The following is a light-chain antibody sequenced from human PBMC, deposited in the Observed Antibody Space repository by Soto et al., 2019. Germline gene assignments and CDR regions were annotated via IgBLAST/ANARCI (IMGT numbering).Light chain of an antibody. V-gene: IGKV3D-20*01. CDR1: QSVSSSY. J-gene: IGKJ5*01. CDR2: DAS. Sequence: LLTQSPATLSLSPGERATLSCAASQSVSSSYLAWYQQKPGLAPRLPIYDASSRATGIPDRFSGSGSGTDFTLFISRLEPEDFAVYYCQQYGSSPFGQGTRLEIK. CDR3: QQYGSSP.